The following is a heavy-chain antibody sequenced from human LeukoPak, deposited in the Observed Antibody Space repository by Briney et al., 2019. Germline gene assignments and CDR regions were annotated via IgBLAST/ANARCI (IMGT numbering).Heavy chain of an antibody. CDR3: ARSIDGFYSNFDY. CDR1: GGSISSGSYY. J-gene: IGHJ4*02. V-gene: IGHV4-61*02. D-gene: IGHD4-11*01. CDR2: IYTSGST. Sequence: SETLSLTCTVSGGSISSGSYYWSWIRQPAGKGLEWIGCIYTSGSTNYNPSLKSRVTISVDTSKNQFSLKLSSVTAADTAVYYCARSIDGFYSNFDYWGQGTLVTVSS.